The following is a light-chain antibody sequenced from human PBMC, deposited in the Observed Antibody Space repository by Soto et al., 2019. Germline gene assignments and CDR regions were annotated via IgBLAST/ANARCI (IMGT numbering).Light chain of an antibody. V-gene: IGLV2-14*01. Sequence: LNHAASVTGSHRESIPISKTGSSSDVGGYEYVSWYQQHRGKAPKLMIFHVSNRPSGISNRFSGSKSGNTASLTISGLQAEDEADYYCSSYIGSNSYVFGTGTKVTVL. CDR3: SSYIGSNSYV. CDR1: SSDVGGYEY. J-gene: IGLJ1*01. CDR2: HVS.